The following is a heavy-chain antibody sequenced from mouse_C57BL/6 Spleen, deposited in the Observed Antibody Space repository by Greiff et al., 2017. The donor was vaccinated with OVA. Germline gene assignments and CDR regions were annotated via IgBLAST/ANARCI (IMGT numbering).Heavy chain of an antibody. CDR3: ARDYYGSSYGYFDY. V-gene: IGHV1-69*01. CDR2: IDPSDSYT. D-gene: IGHD1-1*01. CDR1: GYTFTSYW. J-gene: IGHJ2*01. Sequence: QVHVKQPGAELVMPGASVKLSCKASGYTFTSYWMHWVKQRPGQGLEWIGEIDPSDSYTNYNQKFKGKSTLTVDKSSSTAYMQLSSLTSEDSAVYYCARDYYGSSYGYFDYWGQGTTLTVSS.